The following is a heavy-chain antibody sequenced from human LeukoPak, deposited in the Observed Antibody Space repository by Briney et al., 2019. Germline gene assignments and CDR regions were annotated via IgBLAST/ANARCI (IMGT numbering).Heavy chain of an antibody. CDR3: TRIRDAYTLDY. CDR1: GFSFGDYA. Sequence: GGSLRLSCTGSGFSFGDYAMSWVRQAPGKGLEWVGFIKSKTYGGTTGYAASVKGRFTISRDDSGSIAYLQMNSLKTEDTAVYYCTRIRDAYTLDYWGQGTLVTVSS. CDR2: IKSKTYGGTT. D-gene: IGHD5-24*01. J-gene: IGHJ4*02. V-gene: IGHV3-49*04.